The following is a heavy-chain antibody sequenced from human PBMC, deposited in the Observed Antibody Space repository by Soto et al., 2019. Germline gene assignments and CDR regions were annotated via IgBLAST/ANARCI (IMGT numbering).Heavy chain of an antibody. CDR1: GYTVTRHY. Sequence: QVQLVQSGAEVKKPGASVKVSCKASGYTVTRHYMHWVRQAPGQGLEWMGIIDPSGGSTTYAQKFQDRDIMTRDMCTRTVYMELSSLRSDDTAIYYCTGGSTVVTLDYFDSWGQGTLVTVSS. CDR2: IDPSGGST. V-gene: IGHV1-46*03. J-gene: IGHJ4*02. CDR3: TGGSTVVTLDYFDS. D-gene: IGHD2-21*02.